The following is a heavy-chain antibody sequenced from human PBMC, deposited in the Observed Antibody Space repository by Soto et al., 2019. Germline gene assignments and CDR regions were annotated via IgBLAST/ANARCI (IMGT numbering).Heavy chain of an antibody. J-gene: IGHJ5*02. D-gene: IGHD6-13*01. CDR2: ISHDGINK. V-gene: IGHV3-30-3*01. CDR1: GFSFSSYA. CDR3: ARDMYSIDYFDKWFDA. Sequence: QVRLVESGGGVVQPGRSLRLSCTASGFSFSSYAMYWFRQPPGKGLEWVAVISHDGINKHYADSVKGRVTVSRDNSNHTMDLQLNRVRSDDTAMYYCARDMYSIDYFDKWFDAWGQGTLVSVSS.